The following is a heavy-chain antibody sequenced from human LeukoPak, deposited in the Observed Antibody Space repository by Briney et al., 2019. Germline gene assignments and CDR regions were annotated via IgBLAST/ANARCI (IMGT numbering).Heavy chain of an antibody. V-gene: IGHV1-2*02. CDR3: ARGRRVGATPPVY. D-gene: IGHD1-26*01. Sequence: GASVTVSCKASGYTFTVYYMHWVRQAPGQGLEWMGWINPNSGGTNYAQKFQGRVTMTRDTSISTAYMELSRLRSDDTAVYYCARGRRVGATPPVYWGQGTLVTVSA. CDR2: INPNSGGT. CDR1: GYTFTVYY. J-gene: IGHJ4*02.